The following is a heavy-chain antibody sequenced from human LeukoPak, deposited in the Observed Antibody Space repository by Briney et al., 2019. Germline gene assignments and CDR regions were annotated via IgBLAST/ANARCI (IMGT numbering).Heavy chain of an antibody. D-gene: IGHD1-26*01. Sequence: GGSLRLSCAASGFTFSSYGMHWVRQAPGKGLEWVAFIRYDGSNKYYADSVKGRFTISRDNSKNTLYLQMNSLRAEDTAVYYCARDIPTRELLRDYGMDVWGQGTTVTVSS. V-gene: IGHV3-30*02. CDR1: GFTFSSYG. CDR2: IRYDGSNK. J-gene: IGHJ6*02. CDR3: ARDIPTRELLRDYGMDV.